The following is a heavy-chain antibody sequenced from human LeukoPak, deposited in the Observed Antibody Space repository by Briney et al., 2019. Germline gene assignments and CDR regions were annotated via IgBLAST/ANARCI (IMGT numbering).Heavy chain of an antibody. CDR3: ARRYSGSYSAFDI. D-gene: IGHD1-26*01. V-gene: IGHV5-51*01. CDR1: GYSFSNYW. CDR2: IDPGDSDT. J-gene: IGHJ3*02. Sequence: GESLKISCKGSGYSFSNYWIGWVRQMPGKGLGWMGMIDPGDSDTRYSPSFQGQVTILADKSISTAYLQWSSLKASDTAMYYCARRYSGSYSAFDIRGQGTMVTVSS.